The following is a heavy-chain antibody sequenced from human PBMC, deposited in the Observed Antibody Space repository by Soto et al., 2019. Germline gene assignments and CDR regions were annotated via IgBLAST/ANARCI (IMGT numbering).Heavy chain of an antibody. D-gene: IGHD3-10*01. CDR2: ISYDGSNK. V-gene: IGHV3-30-3*01. Sequence: GGSLRLSCAASGFTFSSYAMHWVRQAPGKGLEWVAVISYDGSNKYYADSVKGRFTISRDNSKNTLYLQMNSLRAEDTAVYYCARDYGSGSYFDYWGQGTLVTVSS. J-gene: IGHJ4*02. CDR1: GFTFSSYA. CDR3: ARDYGSGSYFDY.